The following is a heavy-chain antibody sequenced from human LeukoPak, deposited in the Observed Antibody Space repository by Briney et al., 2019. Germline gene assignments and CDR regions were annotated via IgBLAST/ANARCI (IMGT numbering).Heavy chain of an antibody. CDR1: GGSISSYY. CDR2: IYYSGST. J-gene: IGHJ6*02. Sequence: PSETLSLTCTVSGGSISSYYWSWIRQPPGKGPEWIGYIYYSGSTSYNSSLKSRVTISVDTSKNQFSLKVSSVTAADTAVYYCARDKNYYGMDVWGQGTTVTVSS. CDR3: ARDKNYYGMDV. V-gene: IGHV4-59*01.